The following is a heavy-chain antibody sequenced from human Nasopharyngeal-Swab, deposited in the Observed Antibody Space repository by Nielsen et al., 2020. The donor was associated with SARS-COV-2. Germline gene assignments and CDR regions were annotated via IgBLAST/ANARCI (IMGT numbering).Heavy chain of an antibody. CDR2: ISYDGSNK. J-gene: IGHJ4*02. V-gene: IGHV3-30-3*01. CDR1: GFTFSRYT. D-gene: IGHD3-22*01. Sequence: GGSLRLSCAVSGFTFSRYTMHWVRQAPGKGLEWVAVISYDGSNKYYADSVKGRFTISRDISKNTLYLQMNSLRAEDTAVFYCASTPLDSSGYYYAFHYWGRGTLVTVSS. CDR3: ASTPLDSSGYYYAFHY.